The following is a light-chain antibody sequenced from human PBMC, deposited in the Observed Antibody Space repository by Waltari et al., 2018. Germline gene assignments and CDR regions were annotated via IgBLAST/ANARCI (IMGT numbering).Light chain of an antibody. J-gene: IGLJ2*01. V-gene: IGLV2-23*02. CDR1: SSDVGSYNL. Sequence: QSALTQPASVSGSPGQSITISCTGTSSDVGSYNLVSLYQQHPGKAPKLMIYEVSTRPSRVSNRFSGSKSGNTASLTISGLQAEDEADYYCCSYAGSSTFVFGGGTKLTVL. CDR2: EVS. CDR3: CSYAGSSTFV.